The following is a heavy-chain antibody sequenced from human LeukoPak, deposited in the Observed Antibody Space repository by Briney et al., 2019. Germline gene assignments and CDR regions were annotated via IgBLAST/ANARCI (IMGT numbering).Heavy chain of an antibody. Sequence: SETLSLTCTVSGRSIDNYYWGWIRQSPGKGLEYVAYIFYNGRTNYNLSLKSRVTISVDTSKNQFSLKLNYVTAADTAVYYCARHDFWSGFDYWGQGALVTVSS. CDR2: IFYNGRT. CDR1: GRSIDNYY. V-gene: IGHV4-59*08. J-gene: IGHJ4*02. CDR3: ARHDFWSGFDY. D-gene: IGHD3-3*01.